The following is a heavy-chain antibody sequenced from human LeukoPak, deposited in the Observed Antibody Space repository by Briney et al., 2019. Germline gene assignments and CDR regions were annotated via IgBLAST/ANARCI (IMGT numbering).Heavy chain of an antibody. Sequence: PSETLSLTCTVSGGSISSSPYYWGWIRQPPGKGLEWIGNIYYGGSTYYNPSLKTRVTISVDTPKNQFSLKLSSVTAADTAVYYCARRGPSGRSLDYWGQGTLVTVSS. D-gene: IGHD3-10*01. CDR1: GGSISSSPYY. V-gene: IGHV4-39*01. CDR2: IYYGGST. CDR3: ARRGPSGRSLDY. J-gene: IGHJ4*02.